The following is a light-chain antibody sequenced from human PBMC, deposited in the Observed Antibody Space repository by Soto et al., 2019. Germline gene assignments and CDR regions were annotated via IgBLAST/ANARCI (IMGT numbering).Light chain of an antibody. Sequence: EIVLTQSPGTLSLSPGERATLSCRASQSVSSGYLAWYQQKRGQTPRLLIYETSTSAAGIPDRFSGSGSGTDFTLTISRLEPEDFAVYYCQQYGTSPITFGQGTKVDIK. J-gene: IGKJ1*01. CDR3: QQYGTSPIT. CDR2: ETS. CDR1: QSVSSGY. V-gene: IGKV3-20*01.